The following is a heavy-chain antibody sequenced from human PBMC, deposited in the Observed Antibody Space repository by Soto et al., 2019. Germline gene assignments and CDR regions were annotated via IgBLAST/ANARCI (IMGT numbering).Heavy chain of an antibody. CDR2: IIPIFGTA. CDR3: ARGSGHYYDSSGYNFDY. Sequence: SVKVSCKASGGTFSSYAISWVRQAPGQGLEWMGGIIPIFGTANYAQKFQGRVTITADESTSTAYMELSSLRSEDTAVYYCARGSGHYYDSSGYNFDYWGQGTMVTVYS. V-gene: IGHV1-69*13. D-gene: IGHD3-22*01. CDR1: GGTFSSYA. J-gene: IGHJ4*02.